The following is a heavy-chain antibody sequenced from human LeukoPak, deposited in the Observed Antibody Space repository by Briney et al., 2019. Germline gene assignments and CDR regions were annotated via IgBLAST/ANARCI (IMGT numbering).Heavy chain of an antibody. J-gene: IGHJ4*02. CDR3: AQIRPFTYSDSSGSFDY. CDR2: IYYTGST. CDR1: GGSISSDY. D-gene: IGHD3-22*01. Sequence: SETLSLTCTVSGGSISSDYWSWIRQPPGKALEWIGYIYYTGSTHYNPSLKSRDTISLDTSKNQFSLKLSSVTAADTAVYYCAQIRPFTYSDSSGSFDYWGQGTLVTVSS. V-gene: IGHV4-59*08.